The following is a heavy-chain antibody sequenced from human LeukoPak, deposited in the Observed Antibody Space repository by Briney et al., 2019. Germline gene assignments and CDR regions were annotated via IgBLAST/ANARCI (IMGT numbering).Heavy chain of an antibody. J-gene: IGHJ5*02. CDR1: GYTFTRYY. Sequence: SVNVSCKASGYTFTRYYMHWVRQAPGQGLEWMGWINPNSGGKNYAQKFQGRVTMTRDTSISTAYMELSRLRSDDTAVYYCARDTAMVTYWFDPWGQGTLVTVSS. V-gene: IGHV1-2*02. CDR2: INPNSGGK. D-gene: IGHD5-18*01. CDR3: ARDTAMVTYWFDP.